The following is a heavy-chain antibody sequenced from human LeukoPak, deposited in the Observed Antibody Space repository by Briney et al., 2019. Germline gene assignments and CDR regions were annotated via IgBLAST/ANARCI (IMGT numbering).Heavy chain of an antibody. D-gene: IGHD2-2*01. CDR2: INHSGST. CDR3: ATHIVVVPVAMRAYNWFDP. Sequence: SETLSLTCAVYGGSFSGYYWSWIRQPPGKGREWIGEINHSGSTNYNPSLKSRVTISVDTSKNQFSLKLSSVTAADTAVYYCATHIVVVPVAMRAYNWFDPWGQGTLVTVSS. CDR1: GGSFSGYY. J-gene: IGHJ5*02. V-gene: IGHV4-34*01.